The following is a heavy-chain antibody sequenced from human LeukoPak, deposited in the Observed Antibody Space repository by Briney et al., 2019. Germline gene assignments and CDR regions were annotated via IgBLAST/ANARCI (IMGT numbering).Heavy chain of an antibody. V-gene: IGHV3-21*01. Sequence: GGSLRLSCAASEFTFSSYSMNWARQAPGKGLEWVSSISSSSSYIYYADSVKGRFTISRDNAKNSLYLQMNSLRAEDTAVYYCAREVKRGYSGYDGQGYFDYWGQGTLVTVSS. J-gene: IGHJ4*02. CDR3: AREVKRGYSGYDGQGYFDY. D-gene: IGHD5-12*01. CDR1: EFTFSSYS. CDR2: ISSSSSYI.